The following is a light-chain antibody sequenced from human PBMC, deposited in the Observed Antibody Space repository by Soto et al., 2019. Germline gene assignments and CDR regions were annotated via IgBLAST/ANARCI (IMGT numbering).Light chain of an antibody. CDR3: SSYAGSKNLIL. J-gene: IGLJ2*01. V-gene: IGLV2-8*01. CDR1: TSDVGGYNY. Sequence: QSALTQPPSASGSPGQSVTISCTGTTSDVGGYNYVSWYQLHPGKVPKLIISEVNKRPSGVPDRFSGSKSGSTASLTVSGIQAEDEADYFCSSYAGSKNLILFGGGTKLTVL. CDR2: EVN.